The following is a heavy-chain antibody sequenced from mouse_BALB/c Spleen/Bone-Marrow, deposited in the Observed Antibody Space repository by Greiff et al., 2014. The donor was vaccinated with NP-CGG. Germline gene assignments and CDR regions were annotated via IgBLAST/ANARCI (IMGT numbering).Heavy chain of an antibody. D-gene: IGHD2-2*01. Sequence: VQLQESGAELVKPGASVKLSCKASGYTFTSYWMHWVKQRPGQGLEWIGGIDPSDSYTNYNQKFKGKATLTADKSSSTAYMRLSSLTSEDSAVYYCAGGGNGYDGYWYFDVWGAGTTVTVSS. CDR2: IDPSDSYT. CDR3: AGGGNGYDGYWYFDV. J-gene: IGHJ1*01. CDR1: GYTFTSYW. V-gene: IGHV1-69*02.